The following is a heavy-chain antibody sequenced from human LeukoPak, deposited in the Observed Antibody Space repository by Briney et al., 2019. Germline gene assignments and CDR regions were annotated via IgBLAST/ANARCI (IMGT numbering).Heavy chain of an antibody. CDR3: ARGGITVARDYFDS. Sequence: GESLEISCKGSGYSFTSYWIGWVRQAPGQGLEWMGWISTNNGNTNYAQKVQGRVTMTTDTSTSTAYMELRSLRSDDTAVYYCARGGITVARDYFDSWGQGTLVTVSS. D-gene: IGHD6-19*01. V-gene: IGHV1-18*04. CDR1: GYSFTSYW. J-gene: IGHJ4*02. CDR2: ISTNNGNT.